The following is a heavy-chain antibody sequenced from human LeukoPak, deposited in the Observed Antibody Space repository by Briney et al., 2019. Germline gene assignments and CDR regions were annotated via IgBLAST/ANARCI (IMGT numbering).Heavy chain of an antibody. J-gene: IGHJ4*02. CDR2: ISYYGSNK. Sequence: PGGPLRLSRAASEYTFRSYGIHWVRQAPSKGLEWVAVISYYGSNKYYADSVKGRFTISRDNSKNTLYLQMNSLRAEDTAVYYCAKDQSTGYDILNGTFDYWGQGTLVTVSS. D-gene: IGHD3-9*01. CDR3: AKDQSTGYDILNGTFDY. V-gene: IGHV3-30*18. CDR1: EYTFRSYG.